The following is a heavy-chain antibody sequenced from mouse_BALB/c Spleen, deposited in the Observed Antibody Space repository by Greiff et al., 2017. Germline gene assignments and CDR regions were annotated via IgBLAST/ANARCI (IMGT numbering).Heavy chain of an antibody. CDR3: ARWRTDRAYYSMDY. V-gene: IGHV1-85*01. Sequence: VQLQQSGAELVKPGASVKLSCKASGYTFTSYAINWVRQRPAQGLEWIGGICPGDGGTKYNEKFKGKATLTTDKSSSTAYMQLSRLTSEDSAVYFCARWRTDRAYYSMDYWGQGTSVTVSS. J-gene: IGHJ4*01. CDR1: GYTFTSYA. D-gene: IGHD3-2*01. CDR2: ICPGDGGT.